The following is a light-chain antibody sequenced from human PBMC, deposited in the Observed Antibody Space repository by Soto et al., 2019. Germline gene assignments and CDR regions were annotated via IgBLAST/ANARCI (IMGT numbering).Light chain of an antibody. CDR2: EVN. J-gene: IGLJ1*01. CDR1: SSDVGGYDY. CDR3: TSYAISSPYV. Sequence: QSVLTQPASVSGSPGQSITISCTGTSSDVGGYDYVSWYQHHPGKAPKLMIFEVNNRPSEVSNRFSGSKSGNTASLTISGLQVEDEADYYCTSYAISSPYVFGTGTKVTV. V-gene: IGLV2-14*01.